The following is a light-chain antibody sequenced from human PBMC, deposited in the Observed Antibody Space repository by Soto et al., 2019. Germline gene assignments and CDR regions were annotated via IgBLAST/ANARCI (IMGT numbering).Light chain of an antibody. CDR2: GAS. J-gene: IGKJ4*01. Sequence: EIVLTQSPGTLSLSPGETATLSCRAIQSVSSSYLAWYHQKPGQAPRLLIYGASSRATGIPDRFSGSGSGTDFTLTISRLEPEDFAVYYCQQYGSSPLTFGGGTKVDNK. CDR3: QQYGSSPLT. CDR1: QSVSSSY. V-gene: IGKV3-20*01.